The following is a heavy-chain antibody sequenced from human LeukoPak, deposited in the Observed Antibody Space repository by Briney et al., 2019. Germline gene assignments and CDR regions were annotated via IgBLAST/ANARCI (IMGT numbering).Heavy chain of an antibody. D-gene: IGHD1-26*01. J-gene: IGHJ4*02. Sequence: SVTVSCKASGYTFTIYGISWVRQAPGQGLEWMGGIIPIFGTANSAQKFQGRVTITADESTSTAYMELSSLRSEDTAVYYCASYSGSYYDYWGQGTLVTVSA. CDR1: GYTFTIYG. CDR3: ASYSGSYYDY. CDR2: IIPIFGTA. V-gene: IGHV1-69*13.